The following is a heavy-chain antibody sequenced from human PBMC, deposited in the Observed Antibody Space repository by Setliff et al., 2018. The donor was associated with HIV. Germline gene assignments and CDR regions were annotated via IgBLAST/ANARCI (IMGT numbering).Heavy chain of an antibody. V-gene: IGHV4-61*02. CDR2: IYVGGST. Sequence: SETLSLTCTVSGGAMSSGNYYWNWIRQPADKGLEWIGRIYVGGSTNYRSSLKSRVTISVDSSKNQFSLKLSSVTAADTAVYYCARHIAVAGTHYYFYGMDVWGQGTTVTASS. CDR1: GGAMSSGNYY. D-gene: IGHD6-19*01. CDR3: ARHIAVAGTHYYFYGMDV. J-gene: IGHJ6*02.